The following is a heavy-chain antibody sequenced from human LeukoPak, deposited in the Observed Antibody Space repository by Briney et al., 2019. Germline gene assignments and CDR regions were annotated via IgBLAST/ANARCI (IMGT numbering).Heavy chain of an antibody. Sequence: PGGSLRLSCAASGFTFTGHNMTWVRQPPGKGLEYIGSIYYGGSTYYNPSLKSRVTISVDTSKNQFSVKLSSVTAADTAVYYCARRDGSIHAFDIWGQGTMVTVSS. CDR2: IYYGGST. V-gene: IGHV4-38-2*01. J-gene: IGHJ3*02. D-gene: IGHD3-22*01. CDR3: ARRDGSIHAFDI. CDR1: GFTFTGHN.